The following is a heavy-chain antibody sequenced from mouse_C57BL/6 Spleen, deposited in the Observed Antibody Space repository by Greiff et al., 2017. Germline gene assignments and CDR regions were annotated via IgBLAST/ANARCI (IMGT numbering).Heavy chain of an antibody. V-gene: IGHV10-1*01. J-gene: IGHJ4*01. CDR2: IRSKSNNYAT. CDR1: GFSFNTYA. Sequence: EVQLVESGGGLVQPKGSLTLSCAASGFSFNTYAMTWVRQAPGKGLDWVAPIRSKSNNYATSSADSLKDRFTISRDDSESMLYLQMSNLKTEDTALYYCVRHGWDNAMDYWGQGTSVTVSS. D-gene: IGHD4-1*01. CDR3: VRHGWDNAMDY.